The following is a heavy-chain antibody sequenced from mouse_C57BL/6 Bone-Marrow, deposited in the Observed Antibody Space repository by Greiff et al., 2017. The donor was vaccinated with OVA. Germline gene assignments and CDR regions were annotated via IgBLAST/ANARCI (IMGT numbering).Heavy chain of an antibody. CDR2: ISYSGST. J-gene: IGHJ3*01. CDR1: GYSITSDY. Sequence: EVKLQESGPGLAKPSQSLSLTCSVTGYSITSDYWNWIRKFPGNKLEYMGYISYSGSTYYNPSLKSRISTTRDTSKNQYYLQLSSVTTEDAAAYYCARGDYFFAYWGQGTLVTVSA. D-gene: IGHD1-1*01. CDR3: ARGDYFFAY. V-gene: IGHV3-8*01.